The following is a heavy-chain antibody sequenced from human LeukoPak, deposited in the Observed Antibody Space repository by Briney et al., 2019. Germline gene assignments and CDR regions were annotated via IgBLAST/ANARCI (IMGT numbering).Heavy chain of an antibody. D-gene: IGHD3-10*01. J-gene: IGHJ4*02. V-gene: IGHV2-5*02. CDR2: FYWDDDK. CDR1: GFSLSTSGVG. CDR3: AHRNLYGSGSWYFDY. Sequence: SGPTLVNXTQTLTLTCTFSGFSLSTSGVGVGWIRQPPGKALEWLALFYWDDDKRYSPSLKSRLTITKDTSKNQVVLRMTNMDPVDTATYYCAHRNLYGSGSWYFDYWGQGTLVTVSS.